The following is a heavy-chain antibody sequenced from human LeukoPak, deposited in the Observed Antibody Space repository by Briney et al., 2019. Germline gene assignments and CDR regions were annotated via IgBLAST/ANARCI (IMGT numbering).Heavy chain of an antibody. V-gene: IGHV4-34*01. D-gene: IGHD1-26*01. CDR3: ARHGNSGSYRAFDI. CDR1: GGSLSGYY. CDR2: INHSGST. J-gene: IGHJ3*02. Sequence: SETLSLTCAVYGGSLSGYYWSWIRQPPGKGREWSGEINHSGSTNYNPSLKSGVTISVDTSKNQFSLKLSSVTAADTAVYYCARHGNSGSYRAFDIWGQGTMVTVSS.